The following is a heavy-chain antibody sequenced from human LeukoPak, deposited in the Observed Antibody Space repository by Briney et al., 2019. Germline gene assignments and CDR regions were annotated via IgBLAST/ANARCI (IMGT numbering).Heavy chain of an antibody. CDR1: GFXLXTSGXG. Sequence: XXCXXSGFXLXTSGXGVGWIRQPPGKALEWLSLIYWNDDKRYSPSLKSRLTITKDTSKNQVVLTMTNMDPVDTATYYCAHRSSSSGVLYWGQGTLVTVSS. J-gene: IGHJ4*02. D-gene: IGHD6-6*01. V-gene: IGHV2-5*01. CDR2: IYWNDDK. CDR3: AHRSSSSGVLY.